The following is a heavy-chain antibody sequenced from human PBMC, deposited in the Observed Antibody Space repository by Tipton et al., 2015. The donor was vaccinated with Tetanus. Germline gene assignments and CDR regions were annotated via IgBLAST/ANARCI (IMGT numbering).Heavy chain of an antibody. Sequence: TLSLTCTVSGGSISGYFWTWIRQPPGKGLECIGYVFYTGITNYNPPFESRVTMSVDTSKNQISLKLRSVTAADTAVYYCARLTTPFNTFDLWGQGRLVTVSS. CDR3: ARLTTPFNTFDL. CDR1: GGSISGYF. J-gene: IGHJ3*01. D-gene: IGHD1-1*01. CDR2: VFYTGIT. V-gene: IGHV4-59*01.